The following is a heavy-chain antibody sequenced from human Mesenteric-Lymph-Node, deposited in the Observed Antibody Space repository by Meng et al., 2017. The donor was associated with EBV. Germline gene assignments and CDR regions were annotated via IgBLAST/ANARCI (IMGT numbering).Heavy chain of an antibody. Sequence: QVQRVQSGAGVKKTGSSVKVSCKASGGSFSTYAIHWVRQAPGQGLEWMGGIIPKFKRTDYAQNFHGRVTITADESTSTAYMELNSLRSEDTAVYYCARPGYFYDSGGYHPFFDYWGQGTLVTVSS. D-gene: IGHD3-22*01. V-gene: IGHV1-69*01. CDR3: ARPGYFYDSGGYHPFFDY. CDR1: GGSFSTYA. J-gene: IGHJ4*02. CDR2: IIPKFKRT.